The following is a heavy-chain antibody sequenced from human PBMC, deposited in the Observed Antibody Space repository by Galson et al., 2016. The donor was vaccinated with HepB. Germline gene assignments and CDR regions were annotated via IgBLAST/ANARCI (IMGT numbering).Heavy chain of an antibody. V-gene: IGHV4-39*01. Sequence: SETLSLTCTVSGGSISSSSHYWGWIRQPPGKGLEWIASIYYSGSTYYTPSLESRVTISVDMSKNQFSLKLSSVTAADTAVYYCARLRDDYMDYWGQGTLVTVSS. D-gene: IGHD3-16*01. CDR3: ARLRDDYMDY. CDR2: IYYSGST. J-gene: IGHJ4*02. CDR1: GGSISSSSHY.